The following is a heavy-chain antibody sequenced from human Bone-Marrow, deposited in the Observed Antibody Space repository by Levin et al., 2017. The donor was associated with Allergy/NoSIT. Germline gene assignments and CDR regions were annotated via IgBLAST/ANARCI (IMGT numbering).Heavy chain of an antibody. CDR3: ARWRVPYKWLRYYYYYYMDV. D-gene: IGHD5-12*01. CDR1: GGTFSSYA. J-gene: IGHJ6*03. V-gene: IGHV1-69*06. Sequence: SVKVSCKASGGTFSSYAISWVRQAPGQGLEWMGGIIPIFGTANYAQKFQGRVTITADKSTSTAYMELSSLRSEDTAVYYCARWRVPYKWLRYYYYYYMDVWGKGTTVTVSS. CDR2: IIPIFGTA.